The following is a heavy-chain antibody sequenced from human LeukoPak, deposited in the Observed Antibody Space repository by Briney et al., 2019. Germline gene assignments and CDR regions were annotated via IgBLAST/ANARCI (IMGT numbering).Heavy chain of an antibody. V-gene: IGHV5-51*01. Sequence: GESLKISCKASGYSFTTYWIGWVRQAPGKGLEWMGIIYPADSSTEYSPSFQGQVTISVDKSVNTAYLQWSRLKASDTATYYCARHVQQWLPNDAFDIWGQGTMVTVSS. CDR2: IYPADSST. CDR1: GYSFTTYW. J-gene: IGHJ3*02. CDR3: ARHVQQWLPNDAFDI. D-gene: IGHD6-19*01.